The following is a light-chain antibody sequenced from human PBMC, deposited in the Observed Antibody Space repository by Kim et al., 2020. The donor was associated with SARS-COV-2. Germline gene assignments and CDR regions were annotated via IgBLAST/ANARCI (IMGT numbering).Light chain of an antibody. V-gene: IGLV1-47*01. J-gene: IGLJ3*02. CDR1: SSNIGSNY. CDR3: AAWDDSLSGAWV. Sequence: QRVTISCSGRSSNIGSNYVYWYQQLPGTAPKLLIYRNNQRPSGVPDRFSGSTSGTSASLAISGLRSEDEADYYCAAWDDSLSGAWVFGGGTQLTVL. CDR2: RNN.